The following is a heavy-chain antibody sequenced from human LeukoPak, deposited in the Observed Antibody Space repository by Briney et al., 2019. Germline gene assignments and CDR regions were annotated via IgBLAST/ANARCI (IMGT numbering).Heavy chain of an antibody. V-gene: IGHV3-23*01. CDR1: GFTFSSYG. CDR2: ISGSGGST. Sequence: PGGSLRLSCAASGFTFSSYGMSWVRQAPGKGLEWVSAISGSGGSTYYADSVKGRFTISRDNAKNSLYLQMNSLRAEDTAVYYCASSKYFDHHGGFYWGQGTLVTVSS. D-gene: IGHD3-9*01. CDR3: ASSKYFDHHGGFY. J-gene: IGHJ4*02.